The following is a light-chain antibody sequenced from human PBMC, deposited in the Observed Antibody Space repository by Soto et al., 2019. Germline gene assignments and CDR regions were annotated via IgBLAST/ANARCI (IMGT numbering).Light chain of an antibody. CDR2: WAS. CDR1: LSVLNSSTNKSY. Sequence: DIVMTQSPDSLAVSLGERATINCKSSLSVLNSSTNKSYSAWFQQKPGQPTKLLICWASTRQSGVPDRFSGSGSGTDFTLTISSLQAEDVAVYYCQQYYSLPYTFGQGTKLEIK. CDR3: QQYYSLPYT. J-gene: IGKJ2*01. V-gene: IGKV4-1*01.